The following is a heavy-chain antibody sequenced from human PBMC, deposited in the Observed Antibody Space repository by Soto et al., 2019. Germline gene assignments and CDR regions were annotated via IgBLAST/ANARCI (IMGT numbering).Heavy chain of an antibody. V-gene: IGHV3-30*03. D-gene: IGHD4-17*01. CDR2: ISKDGSHS. J-gene: IGHJ1*01. Sequence: QVQLVESGGGVVQPGRSLRLSCAASGFNFRTYGIHWVRQAPGKGLEWVALISKDGSHSYYAHSVKGRFTTSRDNSQNKAFLQVNSLRADDTAVYFGARGTDYADLGNAEYCHPWGQGTLVTVSS. CDR1: GFNFRTYG. CDR3: ARGTDYADLGNAEYCHP.